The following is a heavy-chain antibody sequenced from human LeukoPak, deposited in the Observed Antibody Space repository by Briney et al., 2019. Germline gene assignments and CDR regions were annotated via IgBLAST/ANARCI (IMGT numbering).Heavy chain of an antibody. J-gene: IGHJ6*02. V-gene: IGHV4-31*03. CDR2: IYYSGST. CDR3: ARLGYCSGGSCYYYYNGMDV. CDR1: GGSISSGGYY. Sequence: SETLSLTCTVSGGSISSGGYYWSWIRQHPGKGLEWIGYIYYSGSTYYNPSLKSRVTISVDTSKNQFSLKLSSVTAADTAVYYCARLGYCSGGSCYYYYNGMDVWGQGTTVTVSS. D-gene: IGHD2-15*01.